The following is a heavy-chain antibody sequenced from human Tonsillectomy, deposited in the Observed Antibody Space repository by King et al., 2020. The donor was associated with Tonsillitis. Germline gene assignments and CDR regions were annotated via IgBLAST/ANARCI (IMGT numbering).Heavy chain of an antibody. J-gene: IGHJ6*02. V-gene: IGHV3-30*18. CDR1: GFNFSNYG. Sequence: HVQLVESGGGVVQPGRSLRLSCAASGFNFSNYGMHWVRQAPGKGLQWVAVISYDGSNKYYADSVKGRFTISRDKSKNTLFLQMNSLRAEDTAVYYCAKDLGGMAVAGIEGMYFYGMDVWGQGTTVTVSS. CDR3: AKDLGGMAVAGIEGMYFYGMDV. CDR2: ISYDGSNK. D-gene: IGHD6-19*01.